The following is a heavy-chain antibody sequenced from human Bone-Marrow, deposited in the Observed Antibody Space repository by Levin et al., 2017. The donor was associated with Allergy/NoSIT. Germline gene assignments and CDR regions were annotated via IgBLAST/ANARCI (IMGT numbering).Heavy chain of an antibody. CDR2: ISGSGYAT. CDR3: AKRGAYSNSPTDY. Sequence: GGSLRLSCAASGFTFSSYAMSWVRQSPGKGLEWVSGISGSGYATYYADSVKGRFSISRDNSKNTLYLQMNSLRAEDTAVYYCAKRGAYSNSPTDYWGQGTLVTVSS. V-gene: IGHV3-23*01. CDR1: GFTFSSYA. J-gene: IGHJ4*02. D-gene: IGHD6-6*01.